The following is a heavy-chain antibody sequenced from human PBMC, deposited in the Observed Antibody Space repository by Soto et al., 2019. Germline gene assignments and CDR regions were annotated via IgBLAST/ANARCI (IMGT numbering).Heavy chain of an antibody. CDR3: ARATGYEEGDAFYI. Sequence: SETLSLTCTVSGGSISSYYWSWIRQPPGKGLEWIGYIYYSGSTNYNPSLKSRLTISVDTSKNQFSLKLSPVTAADTAVYYCARATGYEEGDAFYIWGQGTMVTVSS. V-gene: IGHV4-59*01. CDR1: GGSISSYY. D-gene: IGHD5-12*01. CDR2: IYYSGST. J-gene: IGHJ3*02.